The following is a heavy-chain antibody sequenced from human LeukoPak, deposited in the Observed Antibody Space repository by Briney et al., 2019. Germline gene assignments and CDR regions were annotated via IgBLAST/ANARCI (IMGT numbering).Heavy chain of an antibody. V-gene: IGHV1-3*04. J-gene: IGHJ5*02. CDR1: GYTFTSHN. CDR2: INTGNGIT. D-gene: IGHD5-18*01. Sequence: ASVKVSCKASGYTFTSHNMHWVRQAPGQRLEWMGWINTGNGITKYSQKFQGRVTVTRDTSASTAYVELSSLCTEDTAVYYCSRCGYSAGWSCDHWGQGTLVTVSS. CDR3: SRCGYSAGWSCDH.